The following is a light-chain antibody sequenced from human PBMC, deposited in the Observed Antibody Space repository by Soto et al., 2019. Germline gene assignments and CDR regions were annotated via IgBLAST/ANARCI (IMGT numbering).Light chain of an antibody. V-gene: IGKV3-20*01. CDR1: QSVSSSY. J-gene: IGKJ5*01. Sequence: EIVLTQSPGTLSLSTGERATLSCRASQSVSSSYLAWYQQKPGQAPRLLIYGASSRATGIPDRFSASGSGTDFTLTISGLEPEDFAVYYCQQYGSSLITFGQGTRLEIK. CDR3: QQYGSSLIT. CDR2: GAS.